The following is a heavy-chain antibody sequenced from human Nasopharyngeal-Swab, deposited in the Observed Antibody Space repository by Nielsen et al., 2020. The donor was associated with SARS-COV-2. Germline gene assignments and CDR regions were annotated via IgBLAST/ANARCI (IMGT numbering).Heavy chain of an antibody. CDR1: GFTFDDYA. V-gene: IGHV3-9*01. J-gene: IGHJ5*02. CDR2: ISWNSGSI. Sequence: GGSLRLSCEASGFTFDDYAMHWVRQAPGKGLEWVSGISWNSGSIGYADSVKGRFTISRDNAKNSLYLQVNSLRAEDTALYYCAKDTSSSWYVGWFDPWGQGTLVTVSS. D-gene: IGHD6-13*01. CDR3: AKDTSSSWYVGWFDP.